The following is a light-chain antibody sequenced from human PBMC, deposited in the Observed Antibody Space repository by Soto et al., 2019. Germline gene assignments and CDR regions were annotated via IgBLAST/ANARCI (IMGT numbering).Light chain of an antibody. CDR1: SSNIENNF. CDR2: RDN. CDR3: VAGDDRLTARV. V-gene: IGLV1-47*01. J-gene: IGLJ3*02. Sequence: QSVLTQAPSASGTPGQRVTISCSGSSSNIENNFVYWYQHLSGTAPNLLIYRDNQRPSGVPDRFSGSKSGTSASLAIRGLRSEDEADYYYVAGDDRLTARVFGGGTKLTVL.